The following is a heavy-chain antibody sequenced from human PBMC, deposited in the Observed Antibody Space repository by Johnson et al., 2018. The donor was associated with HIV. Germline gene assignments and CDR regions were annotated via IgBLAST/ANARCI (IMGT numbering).Heavy chain of an antibody. J-gene: IGHJ3*02. CDR2: IWYDGSNK. D-gene: IGHD3-22*01. V-gene: IGHV3-33*06. CDR1: GFTFSSYA. Sequence: QMQLVESGGGVVQPGRSLRLSCAASGFTFSSYAMHWVRQAPGKGLDWVAFIWYDGSNKYYADSVKGRFTISRDNSKNTLYLQMSSLRVDDTALYFCVKENHFYDSSGDPSDAFDMWGQGTRVTVSS. CDR3: VKENHFYDSSGDPSDAFDM.